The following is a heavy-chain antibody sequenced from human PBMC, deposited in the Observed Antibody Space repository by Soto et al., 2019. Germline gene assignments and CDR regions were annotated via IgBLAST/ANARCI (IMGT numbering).Heavy chain of an antibody. CDR1: GYTFTSYY. D-gene: IGHD2-15*01. CDR2: INPSGGST. CDR3: ASQGYCSGGSCYSSQDYYYYMDV. Sequence: QVQLVQSGAEVKKPGASVKVSCRASGYTFTSYYMHWVRQAPGQGFEWMGIINPSGGSTSYAQKFQGRVTMTRDTSTSTVYMELSSLRSEDTAVYYCASQGYCSGGSCYSSQDYYYYMDVWGKGTTVTVSS. V-gene: IGHV1-46*03. J-gene: IGHJ6*03.